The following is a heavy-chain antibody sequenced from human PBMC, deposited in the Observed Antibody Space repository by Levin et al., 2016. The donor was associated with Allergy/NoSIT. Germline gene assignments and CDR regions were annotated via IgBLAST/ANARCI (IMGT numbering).Heavy chain of an antibody. J-gene: IGHJ6*02. Sequence: WIRQPPGKGLEWVAVISYDGSNKYYADSVKGRFTISRDNSKNTLYLQMNSLRAEDTAVYYCAREGVARGMDVWGQGTTVTVSS. CDR3: AREGVARGMDV. CDR2: ISYDGSNK. V-gene: IGHV3-30*04. D-gene: IGHD6-13*01.